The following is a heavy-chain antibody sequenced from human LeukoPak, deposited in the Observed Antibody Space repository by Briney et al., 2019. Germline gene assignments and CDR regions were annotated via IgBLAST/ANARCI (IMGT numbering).Heavy chain of an antibody. V-gene: IGHV4-4*09. CDR1: GGSISSYY. Sequence: SETLSLTCTVSGGSISSYYWSWIRQPPGKGLEWIGYIYTSGSTNYNPSLKSRVTISVDTSKNQFSLKLSSVTAADTAVYYCARHAETKYGDLPFDYWGQGTLVTVSS. D-gene: IGHD4-17*01. J-gene: IGHJ4*02. CDR2: IYTSGST. CDR3: ARHAETKYGDLPFDY.